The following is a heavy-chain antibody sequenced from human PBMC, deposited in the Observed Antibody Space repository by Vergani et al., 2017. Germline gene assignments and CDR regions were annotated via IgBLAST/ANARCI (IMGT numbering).Heavy chain of an antibody. D-gene: IGHD4-17*01. V-gene: IGHV1-2*04. CDR3: ARAPYGDYVGRSFDY. Sequence: QVQLVQSGAEVKKPGASVKVSCKASGYTFTGYYMHWVRQAPGQGLEWMGWINPNSGGTNYAQKFQGWVTMTRDTSISTAYMELSRLRSDDTAVYYCARAPYGDYVGRSFDYWGQGTLVTVSS. CDR1: GYTFTGYY. J-gene: IGHJ4*02. CDR2: INPNSGGT.